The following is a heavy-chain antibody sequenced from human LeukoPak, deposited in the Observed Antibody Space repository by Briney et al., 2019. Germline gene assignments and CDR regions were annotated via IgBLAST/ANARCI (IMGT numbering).Heavy chain of an antibody. Sequence: GGSLRLSCAASGLTVSSNYMSWVRQAPGKGLEWVSVIYSGGSTYYADSVKGRFTISRDNSKNTLYLQMNSLRPEDTAVYYCAKDPNYYYDSSGYYWGQGTLVTVSS. CDR1: GLTVSSNY. J-gene: IGHJ4*02. CDR3: AKDPNYYYDSSGYY. V-gene: IGHV3-53*01. D-gene: IGHD3-22*01. CDR2: IYSGGST.